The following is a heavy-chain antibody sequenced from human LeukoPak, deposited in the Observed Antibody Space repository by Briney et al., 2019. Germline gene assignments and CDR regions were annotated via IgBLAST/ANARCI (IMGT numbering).Heavy chain of an antibody. J-gene: IGHJ5*02. CDR3: ARSTYTSRWSRGLNWFDP. CDR2: ISSSNTHI. CDR1: GFTFSSYS. D-gene: IGHD6-13*01. Sequence: GGSLRLSCAASGFTFSSYSMNWVRQAPGKGLEWVSSISSSNTHIYYADSVEGRFTISRDNSKNSLYLQMNSLRADDTAVYYCARSTYTSRWSRGLNWFDPWGQGTLVTVSS. V-gene: IGHV3-21*01.